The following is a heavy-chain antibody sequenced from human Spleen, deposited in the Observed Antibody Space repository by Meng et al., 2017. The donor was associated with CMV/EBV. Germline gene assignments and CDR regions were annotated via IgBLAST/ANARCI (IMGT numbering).Heavy chain of an antibody. J-gene: IGHJ5*01. V-gene: IGHV1-8*01. CDR1: GYPFPTSD. CDR3: ARRRNWFDS. Sequence: KVSCKASGYPFPTSDIYWVRQATGQGPEWMGWVNPNSGKTGYAQKFQGRLIMSRNSSIDTAYMELSSLRSDDTAVYYCARRRNWFDSWGQGTLVTVSS. CDR2: VNPNSGKT.